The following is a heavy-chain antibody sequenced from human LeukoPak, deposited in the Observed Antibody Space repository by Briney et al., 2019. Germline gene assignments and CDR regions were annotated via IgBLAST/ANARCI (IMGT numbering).Heavy chain of an antibody. CDR2: ITSSGSYI. Sequence: GGSLRLSCAASAFSFSNYNMNWVRQAPGKGLEWVSSITSSGSYIYYADSVKGRFTISRDNAKNSLYLQMNSLRAEDTAVYFCARVGALSSSWLLYWGQGTLVTVSS. V-gene: IGHV3-21*01. CDR1: AFSFSNYN. D-gene: IGHD6-13*01. CDR3: ARVGALSSSWLLY. J-gene: IGHJ4*02.